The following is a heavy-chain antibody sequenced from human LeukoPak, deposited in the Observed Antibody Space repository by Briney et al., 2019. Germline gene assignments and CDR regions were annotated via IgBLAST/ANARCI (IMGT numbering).Heavy chain of an antibody. CDR2: IYYSGST. D-gene: IGHD3-9*01. J-gene: IGHJ4*02. V-gene: IGHV4-59*12. Sequence: PSETLSLTCTVSGGSISSYYWSWIRQPPGKGLKWIGYIYYSGSTNYNPSLKSRVTISVDKSKNQFSLKLSSVTAADTAVYYCAKSPPLTGYYYSDYWGPGTLVTVSS. CDR3: AKSPPLTGYYYSDY. CDR1: GGSISSYY.